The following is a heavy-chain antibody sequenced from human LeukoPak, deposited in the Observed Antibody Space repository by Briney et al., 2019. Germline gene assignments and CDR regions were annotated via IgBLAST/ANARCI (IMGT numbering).Heavy chain of an antibody. CDR3: AGGSGSGWYYRMDY. D-gene: IGHD6-19*01. V-gene: IGHV3-66*01. J-gene: IGHJ4*02. CDR1: GFTVSSNY. CDR2: IYSGGYT. Sequence: GGSLRLSCAASGFTVSSNYMSWVRQAPGKGLEWVSVIYSGGYTYYADSVKGRFTISRDNSKNTLFLQMNSLIAEDTAVYYCAGGSGSGWYYRMDYWGQGTLATVSS.